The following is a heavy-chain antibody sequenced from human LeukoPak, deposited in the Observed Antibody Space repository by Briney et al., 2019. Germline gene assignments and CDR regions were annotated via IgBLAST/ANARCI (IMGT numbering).Heavy chain of an antibody. J-gene: IGHJ3*02. V-gene: IGHV1-46*01. CDR2: INPSGGST. D-gene: IGHD3-22*01. Sequence: ASVKVSCKASGYTFTSYYMHWVRQAPGQGLEWMGIINPSGGSTSYAQKFQGRVTMTRDMSTSTVYMELSSLRSEDTAVYYCAKLGASGSWVDAFDIWGQGTMVTVSS. CDR3: AKLGASGSWVDAFDI. CDR1: GYTFTSYY.